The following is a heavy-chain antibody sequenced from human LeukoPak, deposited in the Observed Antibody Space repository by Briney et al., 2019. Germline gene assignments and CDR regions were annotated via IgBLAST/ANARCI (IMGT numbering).Heavy chain of an antibody. J-gene: IGHJ4*02. Sequence: PSETLSLTRTVSGGSISSYYWSWIRQPPGKGLEWIGYIYYSGSTNYNPSLKSRVTISVDTSKNQFSLKLSSVTAADTAVYYCARENDYGDYRIDYWGQGTLVTVSS. CDR3: ARENDYGDYRIDY. V-gene: IGHV4-59*01. CDR2: IYYSGST. D-gene: IGHD4-17*01. CDR1: GGSISSYY.